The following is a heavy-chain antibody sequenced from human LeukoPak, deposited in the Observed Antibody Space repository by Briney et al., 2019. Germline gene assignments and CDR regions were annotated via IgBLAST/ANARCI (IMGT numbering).Heavy chain of an antibody. CDR3: AKGSGSGWYGWFAP. V-gene: IGHV3-23*01. CDR1: GLTFSSYA. Sequence: PGGSLRLSCAASGLTFSSYAMSWVRQAPGKGLEWVSSIDASGGSTYYADSVKGRFTISRDNSKNTLFLQMCSLRAEDTAVYYCAKGSGSGWYGWFAPWGQGTLVTVSS. D-gene: IGHD6-19*01. CDR2: IDASGGST. J-gene: IGHJ5*02.